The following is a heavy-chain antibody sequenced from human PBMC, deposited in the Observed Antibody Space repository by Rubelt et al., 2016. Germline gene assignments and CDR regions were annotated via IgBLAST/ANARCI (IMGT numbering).Heavy chain of an antibody. J-gene: IGHJ4*02. CDR3: AKWLHFGELFTKDYYFDY. CDR1: GFTFSSYG. V-gene: IGHV3-30*18. Sequence: QVQLVESGGGVVQPGRSLRLSCAASGFTFSSYGMHWVRQAPGKGLEWVAVISYDGSNKYYADSVKGRFTISISNSKNSLYLQMNSLRAEDTAVYYCAKWLHFGELFTKDYYFDYWGQGTLVTVSS. D-gene: IGHD3-10*01. CDR2: ISYDGSNK.